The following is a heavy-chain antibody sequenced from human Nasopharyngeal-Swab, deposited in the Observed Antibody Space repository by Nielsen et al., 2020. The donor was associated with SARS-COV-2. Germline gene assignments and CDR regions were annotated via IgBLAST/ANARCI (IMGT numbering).Heavy chain of an antibody. J-gene: IGHJ5*02. CDR1: GGSFSNYY. Sequence: GSLRLSCAVFGGSFSNYYWTWIRQPPGKELEWIGEFKYGGSSNYNPSLKSRVTMSLDTSKNQFSLELSSVTAADTAVYYCARGAPPSYWFDPWGQGTLVTVSS. CDR3: ARGAPPSYWFDP. CDR2: FKYGGSS. V-gene: IGHV4-34*01.